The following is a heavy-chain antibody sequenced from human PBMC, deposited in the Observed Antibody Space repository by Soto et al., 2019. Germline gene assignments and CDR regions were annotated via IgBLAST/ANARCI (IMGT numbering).Heavy chain of an antibody. CDR3: ARVAVSPLWYSSSSYVYFGY. CDR1: GGSISSGDYY. CDR2: IYYSGST. J-gene: IGHJ4*02. V-gene: IGHV4-30-4*01. Sequence: QVQLQESGPGLVKPSQTLSLTCTVSGGSISSGDYYWSWIRQPPGKGLEWIGYIYYSGSTYYNPSLKSRVTIPVDTSKNQYSLNLSSVTAGDTAVYYCARVAVSPLWYSSSSYVYFGYWGQGTLVTVFS. D-gene: IGHD6-6*01.